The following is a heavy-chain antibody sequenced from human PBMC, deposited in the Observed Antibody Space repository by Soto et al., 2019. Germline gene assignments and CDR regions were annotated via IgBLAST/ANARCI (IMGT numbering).Heavy chain of an antibody. V-gene: IGHV3-13*01. CDR3: ARDRCSSTSCYVSYYYYGMDV. Sequence: PGGSLRLSCAGSGFTFSSYAMHWVRQAPGKGMEWVSAIGTGGGTYYADSVKGRFTISRDNAKNSLYLQMNSLRAEDMAVYYCARDRCSSTSCYVSYYYYGMDVWGQGTTVTVSS. D-gene: IGHD2-2*01. CDR1: GFTFSSYA. J-gene: IGHJ6*02. CDR2: IGTGGGT.